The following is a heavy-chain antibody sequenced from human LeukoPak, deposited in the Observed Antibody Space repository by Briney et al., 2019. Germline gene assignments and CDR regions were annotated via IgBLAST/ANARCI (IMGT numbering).Heavy chain of an antibody. J-gene: IGHJ5*02. D-gene: IGHD1-26*01. V-gene: IGHV4-31*03. CDR2: IYYSGST. CDR1: GGSISSGGYY. Sequence: SETLSLTCTVSGGSISSGGYYWSWIRQHPGKGLEWIGYIYYSGSTYYNPSLKSRVTISVDTSKNQFSLKLSSVTAADTAVYYCARGFGGSYRYWFDPWGQGTLVTVSS. CDR3: ARGFGGSYRYWFDP.